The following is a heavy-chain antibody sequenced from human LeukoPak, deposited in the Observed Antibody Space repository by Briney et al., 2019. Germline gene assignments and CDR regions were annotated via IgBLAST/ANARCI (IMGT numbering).Heavy chain of an antibody. CDR2: ISAYNGNT. CDR3: ARVADYYDSSGYYYYFDY. V-gene: IGHV1-18*01. J-gene: IGHJ4*02. CDR1: GYTFTSYG. Sequence: EASVKVSCKASGYTFTSYGISWVRQAPGQGLEWMGWISAYNGNTNYAQKLQGRVTMTTDTSTSTAYMELRSLRSDDTAVYYCARVADYYDSSGYYYYFDYWGQGTLVTVSS. D-gene: IGHD3-22*01.